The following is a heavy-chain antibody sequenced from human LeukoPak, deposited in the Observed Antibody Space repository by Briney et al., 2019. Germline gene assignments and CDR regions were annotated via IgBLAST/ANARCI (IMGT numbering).Heavy chain of an antibody. Sequence: SETLSLTCTVSGGSISTSFYCNWIRQPPGKGLEWIGSTHYSGSSSYNPSLNSRVSMSVDTSRNQCSLRLTSVTAADTAVYYCARRDSPARWFDPWGQGTQVTVSS. V-gene: IGHV4-39*01. CDR2: THYSGSS. CDR3: ARRDSPARWFDP. D-gene: IGHD5-18*01. CDR1: GGSISTSFY. J-gene: IGHJ5*02.